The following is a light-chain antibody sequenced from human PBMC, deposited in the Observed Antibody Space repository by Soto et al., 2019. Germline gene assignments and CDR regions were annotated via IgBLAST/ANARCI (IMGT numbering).Light chain of an antibody. CDR2: GAS. Sequence: EIVMTQSPATLSVSPGDRATLSCRASQSVNSNLAWYQQKPGQAPRLVIYGASARATGIPARFSGSGSGTEFTLTISSLQSEDFAVYYCQQYKNFCTFGQGTKVEIK. CDR1: QSVNSN. CDR3: QQYKNFCT. V-gene: IGKV3-15*01. J-gene: IGKJ1*01.